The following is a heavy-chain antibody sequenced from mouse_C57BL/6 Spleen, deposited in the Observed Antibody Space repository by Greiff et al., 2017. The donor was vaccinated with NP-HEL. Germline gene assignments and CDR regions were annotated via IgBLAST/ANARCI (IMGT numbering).Heavy chain of an antibody. CDR3: ARGDGYYGYFDV. D-gene: IGHD2-3*01. J-gene: IGHJ1*03. CDR2: IDPSDSET. V-gene: IGHV1-52*01. Sequence: VQLQQPGAELVRPGSSVKLSCKASGYTFTSYWMHWVKQRPRQGLEWIGNIDPSDSETHYNQKFKDKATLTVDKSSSTAYMQLSSLTSEDSAVYYCARGDGYYGYFDVWGTGTTVTVSS. CDR1: GYTFTSYW.